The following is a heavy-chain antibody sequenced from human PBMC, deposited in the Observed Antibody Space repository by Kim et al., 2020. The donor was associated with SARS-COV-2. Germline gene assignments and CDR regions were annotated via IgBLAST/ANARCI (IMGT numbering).Heavy chain of an antibody. V-gene: IGHV4-39*01. CDR2: IYYSGST. D-gene: IGHD1-26*01. Sequence: SETLSLTCTVSGGSISSSSYYWGWIRQPPGKGLEWIGSIYYSGSTYYNPSLKSRVTISVDTSKNQFSLKLSSVTAADTAVYYCARRLVGDYFDYWGQGTLVTVSS. J-gene: IGHJ4*02. CDR1: GGSISSSSYY. CDR3: ARRLVGDYFDY.